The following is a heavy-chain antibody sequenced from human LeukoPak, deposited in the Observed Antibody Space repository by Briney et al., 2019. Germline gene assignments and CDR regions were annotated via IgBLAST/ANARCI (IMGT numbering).Heavy chain of an antibody. V-gene: IGHV3-21*01. CDR2: ISSSSSYI. D-gene: IGHD2-15*01. CDR3: ARAGGGGSRYYYYGMDV. CDR1: GFTFSSYS. Sequence: GGSLRLSCAASGFTFSSYSMNWVRQAPGKGLEWVSSISSSSSYIYYADSVKGRLTISRDNAKNSLYLQMNSLRAEDTAVYYCARAGGGGSRYYYYGMDVWGQGTTVTVSS. J-gene: IGHJ6*02.